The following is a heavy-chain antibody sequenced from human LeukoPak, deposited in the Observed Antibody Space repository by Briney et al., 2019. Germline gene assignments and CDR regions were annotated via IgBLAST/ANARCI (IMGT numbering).Heavy chain of an antibody. Sequence: SETLSLTCTVSGGSISSYYWSWIRQPPGKGLEWIGYIYYSGSTNYNPSLKSRVTISVDTSKNQFSLKVRSLSAADTAVYYCARGATISETGYFDFWGQGTLVTVSS. V-gene: IGHV4-59*12. J-gene: IGHJ4*03. CDR1: GGSISSYY. CDR3: ARGATISETGYFDF. D-gene: IGHD5-24*01. CDR2: IYYSGST.